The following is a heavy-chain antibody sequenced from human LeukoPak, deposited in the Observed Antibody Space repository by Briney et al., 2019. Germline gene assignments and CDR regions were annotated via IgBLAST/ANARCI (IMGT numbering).Heavy chain of an antibody. V-gene: IGHV1-8*01. CDR3: ARDMDSSGWYGRVGFDY. D-gene: IGHD6-19*01. J-gene: IGHJ4*02. Sequence: ASVKVSCKASGYTFTSYDINWVRQATGQGLEWMGWMNPNSGNTGYAQKFQGRVTMTRNTSISTAYMELSSLRSEDTAVYYCARDMDSSGWYGRVGFDYWGQGTLVTVSS. CDR1: GYTFTSYD. CDR2: MNPNSGNT.